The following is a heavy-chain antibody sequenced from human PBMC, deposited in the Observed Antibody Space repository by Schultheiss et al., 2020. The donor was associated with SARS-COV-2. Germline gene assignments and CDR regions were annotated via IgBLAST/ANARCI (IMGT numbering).Heavy chain of an antibody. Sequence: SVKVSCKASGYTFTSYGISWVRQAPGQGLEWMGWISAYNGNTNYAQKLQGRVTMTTDTSTSTAYMELRSLRSDDTAVYYCARGIEMATTKILFDYWGQGTLVTVSS. CDR3: ARGIEMATTKILFDY. D-gene: IGHD5-24*01. CDR1: GYTFTSYG. J-gene: IGHJ4*02. CDR2: ISAYNGNT. V-gene: IGHV1-18*01.